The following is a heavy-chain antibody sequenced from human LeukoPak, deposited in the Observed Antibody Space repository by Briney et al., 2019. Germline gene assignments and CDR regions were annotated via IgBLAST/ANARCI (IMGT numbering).Heavy chain of an antibody. D-gene: IGHD5-18*01. CDR2: ISGSGYST. J-gene: IGHJ6*02. CDR1: GFTFSSCA. V-gene: IGHV3-23*01. Sequence: PGGSLRLSCAASGFTFSSCAMSWVRQAPGKGLEWVSGISGSGYSTYYADSVKGRFTISRDNSKNTLYLQMNSLRAEDTAVYYCAKDQGYSSFYGMDVWGQGTTVTVSS. CDR3: AKDQGYSSFYGMDV.